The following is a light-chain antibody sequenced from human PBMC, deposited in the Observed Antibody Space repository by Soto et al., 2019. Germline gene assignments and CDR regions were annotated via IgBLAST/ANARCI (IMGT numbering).Light chain of an antibody. V-gene: IGKV1-5*01. J-gene: IGKJ1*01. CDR3: QQYFTYSWT. CDR2: DAS. CDR1: RSISGW. Sequence: DIPMTQSPSTLSASVGDKVTITCRASRSISGWLAWYQQKPGKAPKLLIYDASNLEGGVPSRFSGRGSGTEFTLTISSLQPDDFATYYCQQYFTYSWTFGQGTKVEI.